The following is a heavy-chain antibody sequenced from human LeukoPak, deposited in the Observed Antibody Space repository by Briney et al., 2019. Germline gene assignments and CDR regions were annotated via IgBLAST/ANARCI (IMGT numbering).Heavy chain of an antibody. CDR3: GRLARNAWYAVDY. CDR2: ILPDGSER. J-gene: IGHJ4*02. D-gene: IGHD6-19*01. Sequence: GGSLRLSCAASDFTFSFYWMTWVRQAPGEGLEWVANILPDGSERYYLDSVKGRFTISRDNPTNSLYLQINSLRAEDTALYYCGRLARNAWYAVDYWGQGTLVTVSS. CDR1: DFTFSFYW. V-gene: IGHV3-7*01.